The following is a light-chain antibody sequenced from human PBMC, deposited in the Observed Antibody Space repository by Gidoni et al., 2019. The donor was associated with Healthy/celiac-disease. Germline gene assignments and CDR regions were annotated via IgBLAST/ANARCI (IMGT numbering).Light chain of an antibody. J-gene: IGKJ4*01. CDR2: KAS. CDR3: QQYNSYSPLT. V-gene: IGKV1-5*03. CDR1: QSISSW. Sequence: DIQMTQSPSTLSASVGDRVTITCRASQSISSWWAWYQQKPGKAPKLLIYKASSFESGVPSRFSGSGSGTEFTLTISSLQPDDFATYYCQQYNSYSPLTFGGGTKVEIK.